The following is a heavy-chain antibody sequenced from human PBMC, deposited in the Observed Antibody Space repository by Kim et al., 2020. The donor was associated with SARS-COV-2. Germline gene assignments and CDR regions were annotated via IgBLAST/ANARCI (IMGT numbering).Heavy chain of an antibody. J-gene: IGHJ4*02. Sequence: ASVKVSCKASGYTFTSYGISWVRQAPGQGLEWMGWISAYNGNTNYAQKLQGRVTMTTDTSTSTAYMELRSLRSDDTAVYYCAREGEILWFGEFETQHFDYWGQGTLVTVSS. CDR2: ISAYNGNT. CDR3: AREGEILWFGEFETQHFDY. CDR1: GYTFTSYG. V-gene: IGHV1-18*04. D-gene: IGHD3-10*01.